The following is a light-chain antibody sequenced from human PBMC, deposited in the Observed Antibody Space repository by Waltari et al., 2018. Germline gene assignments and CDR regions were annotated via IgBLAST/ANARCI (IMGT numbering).Light chain of an antibody. V-gene: IGLV4-69*01. CDR1: SGHNSYA. J-gene: IGLJ2*01. CDR2: LNSDGSH. Sequence: QLVLTQSPSASASLGASVKLTCTLSSGHNSYAIAWHQQPPEKGPRYLMKLNSDGSHNKGDGPPDRFSGSSSGAERYLTISSLQSEDEADYYCQTWDAGIVLFGGGTKLTVL. CDR3: QTWDAGIVL.